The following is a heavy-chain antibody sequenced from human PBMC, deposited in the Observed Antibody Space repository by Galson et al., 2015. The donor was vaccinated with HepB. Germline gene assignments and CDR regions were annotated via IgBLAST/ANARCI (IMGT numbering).Heavy chain of an antibody. CDR2: IYSGGST. V-gene: IGHV3-53*01. CDR1: GFTVSSNY. J-gene: IGHJ3*02. Sequence: SLRLSCAASGFTVSSNYMSWVRQAPGKGLEWVSVIYSGGSTYYADSVKGRFTISRDNSKNTLYLQMNSLRAEDTAVYYCARGARLRWYSVDAFDIWGQGTMVTVSS. D-gene: IGHD4-23*01. CDR3: ARGARLRWYSVDAFDI.